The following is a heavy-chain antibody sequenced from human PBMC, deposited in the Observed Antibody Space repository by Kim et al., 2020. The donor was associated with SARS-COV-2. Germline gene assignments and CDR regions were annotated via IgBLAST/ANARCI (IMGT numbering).Heavy chain of an antibody. CDR3: ANIDSSSWPYYYYYGMDV. V-gene: IGHV3-33*05. J-gene: IGHJ6*02. D-gene: IGHD6-13*01. CDR2: ISYDGSNK. Sequence: GGSLRLSCAASGFTFSSYGMHWVRQAPGKGLEWVAVISYDGSNKYYADSVKGRFTISRDNSKNTLYLQMNSLRAEDTAVYYCANIDSSSWPYYYYYGMDVWGQGTTVTVSS. CDR1: GFTFSSYG.